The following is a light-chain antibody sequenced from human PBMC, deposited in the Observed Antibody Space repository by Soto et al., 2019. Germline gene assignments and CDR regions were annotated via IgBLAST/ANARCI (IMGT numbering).Light chain of an antibody. CDR2: EGS. CDR1: ARDIGVYNY. Sequence: QSVLTQPPSASGSPGQSVTISCCGTARDIGVYNYVAWYQQHPGKAPKFIIYEGSERPSGVPLRFSGSKSGNTAFLTVSGLQAEDEADYYCSSYAGSASWVFGGGTKVTVL. V-gene: IGLV2-8*01. J-gene: IGLJ3*02. CDR3: SSYAGSASWV.